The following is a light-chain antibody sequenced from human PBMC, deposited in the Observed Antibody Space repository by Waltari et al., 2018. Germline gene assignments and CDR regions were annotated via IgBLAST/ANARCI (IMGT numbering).Light chain of an antibody. Sequence: DIQMTQSPSTLSASVGDRVPITFRASQTINNWLAWYQQKPGKAPQLLIQRASVLQSGVPSRFIGSGSGTDFTLTISSLQADDFATYYCQQYETYSPYTFGQGTKVDLK. CDR2: RAS. V-gene: IGKV1-5*03. CDR1: QTINNW. J-gene: IGKJ2*01. CDR3: QQYETYSPYT.